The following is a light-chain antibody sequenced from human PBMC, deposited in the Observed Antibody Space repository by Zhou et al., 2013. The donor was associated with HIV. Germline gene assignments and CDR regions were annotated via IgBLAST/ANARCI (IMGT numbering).Light chain of an antibody. CDR2: DAS. CDR3: QQRSKWPPPIT. V-gene: IGKV3-15*01. Sequence: EVLMTQSPVTLSVSPGGRATLSCRASQSVDTYLAWYQQRPGQPPRLLIYDASTRATGVPVRFSGSGSGTEFTLTIAGLQSEDVAVYYCQQRSKWPPPITFGQGTRLEIK. J-gene: IGKJ5*01. CDR1: QSVDTY.